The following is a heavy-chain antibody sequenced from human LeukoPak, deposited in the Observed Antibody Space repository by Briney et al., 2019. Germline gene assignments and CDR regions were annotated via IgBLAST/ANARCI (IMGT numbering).Heavy chain of an antibody. CDR1: GGSVSSWY. J-gene: IGHJ4*02. CDR3: ARRTSSNYVDS. Sequence: PSETLSLTCTVSGGSVSSWYWSWIRQPPGKRLEWIGYIFYSGSTNYNPSLKSRVTMSVDTSQNQFSLRLSSVTAADTAVYYCARRTSSNYVDSWGQGTLVTVSS. V-gene: IGHV4-59*02. CDR2: IFYSGST. D-gene: IGHD4-11*01.